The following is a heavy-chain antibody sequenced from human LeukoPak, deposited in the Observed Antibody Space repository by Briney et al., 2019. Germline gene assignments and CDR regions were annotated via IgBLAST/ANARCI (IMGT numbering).Heavy chain of an antibody. V-gene: IGHV3-30*02. CDR3: AKDTRGDYGWDFDY. D-gene: IGHD3-10*01. J-gene: IGHJ4*02. CDR1: GFTFSNYA. Sequence: GGSLRLSCAASGFTFSNYAMHWVRQAPGKGLEWVAFIRYDGSNKYYADSVKGRFTISRDNSKNTLYLQMISLRAEDAAVYYCAKDTRGDYGWDFDYWGQGTLVTVSS. CDR2: IRYDGSNK.